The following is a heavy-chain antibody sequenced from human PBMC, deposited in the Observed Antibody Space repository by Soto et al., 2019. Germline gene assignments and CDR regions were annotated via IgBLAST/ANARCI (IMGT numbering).Heavy chain of an antibody. Sequence: EVQLVESGGGLVQPGGSLRLSCAASGFTFSSYSMNWVRQAPGKGLEWVSHISSSGITIYYADSVKGRFTISRDNAKNSLDLQMSSLGAEDTAVYYCARPTGTTDDFHYFYGLDVWGQGTTVTVSS. CDR3: ARPTGTTDDFHYFYGLDV. D-gene: IGHD1-1*01. CDR2: ISSSGITI. J-gene: IGHJ6*02. CDR1: GFTFSSYS. V-gene: IGHV3-48*01.